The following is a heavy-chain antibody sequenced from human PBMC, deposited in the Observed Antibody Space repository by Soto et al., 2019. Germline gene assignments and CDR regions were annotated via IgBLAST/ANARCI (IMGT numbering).Heavy chain of an antibody. Sequence: QVQLVASGGGVVQPGTSLRVSCVGSGFTFRSYVIHWVRQAPGKGLEWVALTSYDGSDKYYGDSVRGRFTISRDNSRNTVDLQRDSLRLEDTALYSCARWGTTGGLDVGGQGTLVSVSS. CDR3: ARWGTTGGLDV. V-gene: IGHV3-30*19. CDR1: GFTFRSYV. D-gene: IGHD3-16*01. CDR2: TSYDGSDK. J-gene: IGHJ1*01.